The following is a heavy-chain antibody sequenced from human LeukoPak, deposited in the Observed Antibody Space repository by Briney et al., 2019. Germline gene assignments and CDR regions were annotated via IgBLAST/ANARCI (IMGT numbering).Heavy chain of an antibody. CDR1: GGSFSGYY. CDR2: INHSGST. CDR3: ARGRLGYCSGGSCYPAFDY. V-gene: IGHV4-34*01. J-gene: IGHJ4*02. D-gene: IGHD2-15*01. Sequence: PSETLSLTCAVYGGSFSGYYWSWIRQPPGKGLEWIGEINHSGSTNYNPSLKSRVTISVDTSKNQFSLELSSVTAADTAVYYCARGRLGYCSGGSCYPAFDYWGQGTLVTVSS.